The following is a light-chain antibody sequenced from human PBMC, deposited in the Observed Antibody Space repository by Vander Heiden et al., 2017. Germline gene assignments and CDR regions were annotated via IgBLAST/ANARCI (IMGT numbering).Light chain of an antibody. V-gene: IGKV1-39*01. J-gene: IGKJ4*01. CDR2: AAS. CDR1: QSITNY. CDR3: QQSYSSPLT. Sequence: DILITQSPSSLSASVGYRFSITCRTSQSITNYLDWYQQKPGKAPKLLISAASSLQRGVPSRFSGSGSGTGFTLTVSSLQPEDFATYYCQQSYSSPLTFGGGTKVEIK.